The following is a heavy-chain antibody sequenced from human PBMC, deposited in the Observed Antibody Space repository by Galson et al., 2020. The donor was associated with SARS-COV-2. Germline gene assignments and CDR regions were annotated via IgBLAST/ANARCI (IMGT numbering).Heavy chain of an antibody. CDR3: AKDYLYSNPYYYYYYMDV. CDR1: GFTFSSYA. D-gene: IGHD4-4*01. Sequence: GGSLRLSCAASGFTFSSYAMSWVRQAPGKGLEWVSAISGSGGSTYYADSVKGRFTISRDNSKNTLYLQMNSLRAEDTAVYYCAKDYLYSNPYYYYYYMDVWGKGTTVTVSS. J-gene: IGHJ6*03. V-gene: IGHV3-23*01. CDR2: ISGSGGST.